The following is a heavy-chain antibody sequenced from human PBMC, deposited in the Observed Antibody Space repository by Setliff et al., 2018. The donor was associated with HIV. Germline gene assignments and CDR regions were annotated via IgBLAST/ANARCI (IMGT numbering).Heavy chain of an antibody. CDR3: ARADIVVVPAAMDYYYYMDV. J-gene: IGHJ6*03. D-gene: IGHD2-2*01. V-gene: IGHV4-59*01. CDR1: GGSMSSYF. CDR2: IYYSGST. Sequence: SLTCTVSGGSMSSYFWSWIRQSPGKGLEWIGYIYYSGSTNYNPSLKSRVTISVDTSKNQFSLKLSSVTAADTAVYYCARADIVVVPAAMDYYYYMDVWGKGTTVTVSS.